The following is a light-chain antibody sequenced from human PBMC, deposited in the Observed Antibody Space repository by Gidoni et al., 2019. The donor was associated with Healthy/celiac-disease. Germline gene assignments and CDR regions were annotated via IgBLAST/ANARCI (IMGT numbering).Light chain of an antibody. V-gene: IGKV1-39*01. CDR1: QSISSY. CDR3: QQSYSTLWT. J-gene: IGKJ1*01. Sequence: DIQMTQSPSSLSASVGDRVTITCRASQSISSYLNWYQQKPGKAPKLLIYAASSLQSGVPSRFSGSGAGTDFTLTISSLQTEEFATYYCQQSYSTLWTFXQXTKVEIK. CDR2: AAS.